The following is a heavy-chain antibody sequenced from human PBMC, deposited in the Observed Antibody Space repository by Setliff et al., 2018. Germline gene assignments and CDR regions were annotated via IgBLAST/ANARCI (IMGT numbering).Heavy chain of an antibody. CDR3: ARDRFYNSWSGTSITAPHDAFDI. J-gene: IGHJ3*02. Sequence: PSVKVSCKASGDTFRSYGISWVRQAPGQGLEWMGGTIPMFGSTRYAQKFQGRVTIITDESTTTAYMELSSLRSEDTAVYFCARDRFYNSWSGTSITAPHDAFDIWGQGTMVTVSS. D-gene: IGHD3-3*01. CDR1: GDTFRSYG. CDR2: TIPMFGST. V-gene: IGHV1-69*05.